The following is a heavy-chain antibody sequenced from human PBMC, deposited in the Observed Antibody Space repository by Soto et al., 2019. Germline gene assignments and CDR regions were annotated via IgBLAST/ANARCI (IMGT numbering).Heavy chain of an antibody. D-gene: IGHD1-26*01. V-gene: IGHV3-7*01. Sequence: EVQLVEAGGDLVQPGGSLRLSCAASGFTFSSYWMSWVRQAQGKELEWVASIKQDGTEKYYVDSVEGRFSISRDNPKNSLYLQMNCLRAEDTAVYYCVRGGGHFGSWCQGALVTVSS. CDR2: IKQDGTEK. CDR1: GFTFSSYW. J-gene: IGHJ4*02. CDR3: VRGGGHFGS.